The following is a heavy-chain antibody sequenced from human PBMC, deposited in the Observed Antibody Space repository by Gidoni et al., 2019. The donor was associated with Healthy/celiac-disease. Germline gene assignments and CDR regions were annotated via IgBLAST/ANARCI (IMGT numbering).Heavy chain of an antibody. V-gene: IGHV4-59*01. CDR1: GGSISSYY. CDR3: ARGRVAFYYFDY. CDR2: IYYSGST. D-gene: IGHD3-3*01. Sequence: QVQLQESGPGLVKPSETLSLTCTVSGGSISSYYWSWIRQPPGKGLEWIGYIYYSGSTNYNPSLKSRVTISVDTSKNQFSLKLSSVTAADTAVYYCARGRVAFYYFDYWGQGTLVTVSS. J-gene: IGHJ4*02.